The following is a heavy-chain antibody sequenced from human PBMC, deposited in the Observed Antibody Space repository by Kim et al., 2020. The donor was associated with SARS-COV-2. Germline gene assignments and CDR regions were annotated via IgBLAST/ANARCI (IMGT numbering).Heavy chain of an antibody. CDR1: GFSLSTSGMC. Sequence: SGPTLVKPTQTLTLTCTFSGFSLSTSGMCVSWIRQPPGKALEWLALIDWDDDKYYSTSLKTRLTISKDTSKNQVVLTMTNMDPVDTATYYCARSGGDTAMVKVSSYYYGMDVWGQGTTVTVSS. J-gene: IGHJ6*02. CDR3: ARSGGDTAMVKVSSYYYGMDV. D-gene: IGHD5-18*01. CDR2: IDWDDDK. V-gene: IGHV2-70*01.